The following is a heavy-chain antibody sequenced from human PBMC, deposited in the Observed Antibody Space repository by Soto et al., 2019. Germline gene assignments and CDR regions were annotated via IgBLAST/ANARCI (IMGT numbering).Heavy chain of an antibody. V-gene: IGHV5-51*01. D-gene: IGHD3-10*01. CDR3: ARRGGGSGSYYYWFDP. CDR1: GYSFTSYW. CDR2: IYPGDSDT. J-gene: IGHJ5*02. Sequence: GESLKISCKGSGYSFTSYWIGWVRQMPGKGLEWMGIIYPGDSDTRYSPSFQGQVTISADKSISTAYLQWSSLKASDTAMYYCARRGGGSGSYYYWFDPWGQGTLVTVSS.